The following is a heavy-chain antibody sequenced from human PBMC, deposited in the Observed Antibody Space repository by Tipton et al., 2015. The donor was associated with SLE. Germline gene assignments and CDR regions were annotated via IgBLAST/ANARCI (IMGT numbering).Heavy chain of an antibody. J-gene: IGHJ3*02. CDR3: VRELDTFDI. CDR1: GGSIDTTTYF. Sequence: GLVKPSQTLSLTCTVSGGSIDTTTYFWNWIRQPAGKGLEWIGRGFASGTTDYNPSLKSRVTMSVDTSRNQFSLKLSSVTAADTAVYCCVRELDTFDIWGQGTMVTVSS. V-gene: IGHV4-61*02. CDR2: GFASGTT.